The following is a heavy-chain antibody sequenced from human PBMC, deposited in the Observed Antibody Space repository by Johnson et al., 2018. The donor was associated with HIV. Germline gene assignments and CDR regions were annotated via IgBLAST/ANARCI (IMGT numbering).Heavy chain of an antibody. Sequence: EKLVESGGGLVQPGGSLRLSCAASGFTVTKAWMNWVRQAPGKGLEWVGRIKSESDGGSTDHAAPVKGRFTISRDESKNMMYLQMNSLKTEDTAVYYCTTEWEYYYGSGKLDAFDIWGQGTMVTVSS. CDR2: IKSESDGGST. CDR3: TTEWEYYYGSGKLDAFDI. D-gene: IGHD3-10*01. V-gene: IGHV3-15*01. CDR1: GFTVTKAW. J-gene: IGHJ3*02.